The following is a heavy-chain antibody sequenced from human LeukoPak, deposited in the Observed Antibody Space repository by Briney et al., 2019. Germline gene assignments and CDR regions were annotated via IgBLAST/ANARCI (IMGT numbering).Heavy chain of an antibody. CDR1: GATFSSYA. CDR2: IIPILGIA. CDR3: ARGLSLIRGVIKANYFDY. V-gene: IGHV1-69*04. J-gene: IGHJ4*02. D-gene: IGHD3-10*01. Sequence: ASVKVSCKASGATFSSYAISWVRQAPGQGLEWMGRIIPILGIANYAQKFQGRVTITADKSTSTAYMELSSLRSEDTAVYYCARGLSLIRGVIKANYFDYWGQGTLVTVSS.